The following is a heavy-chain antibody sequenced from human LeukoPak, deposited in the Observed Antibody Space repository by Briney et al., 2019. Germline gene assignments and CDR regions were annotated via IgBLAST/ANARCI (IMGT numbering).Heavy chain of an antibody. V-gene: IGHV4-59*08. Sequence: SETLSLTCTVSGGSISSYYWSWIRQPPGKGLEWIGYIYYSGSTNYNPSLESRVTISVDTSKNQFSLKLSSVTAADTAVYYCARHRGGNYWRAFDIWGQGTMVTVSS. D-gene: IGHD1-26*01. CDR1: GGSISSYY. CDR3: ARHRGGNYWRAFDI. CDR2: IYYSGST. J-gene: IGHJ3*02.